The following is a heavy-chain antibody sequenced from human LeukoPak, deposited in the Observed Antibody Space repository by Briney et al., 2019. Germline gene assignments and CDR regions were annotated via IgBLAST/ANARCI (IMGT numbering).Heavy chain of an antibody. CDR1: GGSISSSSYY. Sequence: SETLSLTCTVSGGSISSSSYYWGWIRQPPGKGLEWIGSIYYSGSTYYNPSLKSRVTISVDTSKNQFSLKLSSVTAADTAVYYCASRITMVRGVSSYYFDYWGQGTLVTVSS. V-gene: IGHV4-39*07. J-gene: IGHJ4*02. CDR2: IYYSGST. CDR3: ASRITMVRGVSSYYFDY. D-gene: IGHD3-10*01.